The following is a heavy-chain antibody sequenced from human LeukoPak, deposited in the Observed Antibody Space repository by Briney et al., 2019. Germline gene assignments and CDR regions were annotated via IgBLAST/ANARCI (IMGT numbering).Heavy chain of an antibody. CDR1: GYTFTSYG. J-gene: IGHJ6*02. D-gene: IGHD2-21*02. CDR3: AREPDVVVTAEVYYGMDV. CDR2: ISAYNGNT. V-gene: IGHV1-18*01. Sequence: ASVKVSCKASGYTFTSYGISWVRQAPGQGLEWMGWISAYNGNTNYAQKLQGRVTMTTDTSTSTAYMELRSLRSDDAAVCYCAREPDVVVTAEVYYGMDVWGQGTTVTVSS.